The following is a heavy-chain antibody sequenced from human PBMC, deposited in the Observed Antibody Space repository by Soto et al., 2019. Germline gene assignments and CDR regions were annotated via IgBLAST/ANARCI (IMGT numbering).Heavy chain of an antibody. CDR1: GGSTSSDNY. Sequence: QVQLQESGPGLVKPSQTLSLTCTVSGGSTSSDNYWSWIRPPPGKGLEWIGRIDYSGNTDYNPSLKSRLAISIDTSKNQFSLKLSSVTAADTAVYFCAREGGESSDGLYYFDSWGQGSLVTVSS. CDR3: AREGGESSDGLYYFDS. J-gene: IGHJ4*02. CDR2: IDYSGNT. D-gene: IGHD3-16*01. V-gene: IGHV4-30-4*01.